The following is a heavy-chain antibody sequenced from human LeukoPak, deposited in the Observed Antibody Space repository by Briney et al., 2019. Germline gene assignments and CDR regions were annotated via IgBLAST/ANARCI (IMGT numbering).Heavy chain of an antibody. CDR3: ARTAYCTSCYQHYYYGMDV. Sequence: ASVKVSCTASGYTFTSYYMHWVRQAPGQGLEWMGIINPSGGSTSYAQKFQGRVTMTRDTSTSTVYMELSSLRSEDTAVHYCARTAYCTSCYQHYYYGMDVWGQGTTVTVSS. J-gene: IGHJ6*02. D-gene: IGHD2-2*01. V-gene: IGHV1-46*01. CDR2: INPSGGST. CDR1: GYTFTSYY.